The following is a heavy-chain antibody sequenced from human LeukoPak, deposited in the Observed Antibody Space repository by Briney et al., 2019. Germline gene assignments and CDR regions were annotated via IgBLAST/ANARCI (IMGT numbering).Heavy chain of an antibody. CDR3: GRDWKLDY. D-gene: IGHD1-1*01. CDR2: IGENGDDA. Sequence: GGSLRLSCAASGFTFNNYHMSWVRQAPGKGLEWVSAIGENGDDAKYAASVKGRLTISRDNSRNTLYLQMNSLRVEDTAIYYCGRDWKLDYWGQGTLVTVSS. CDR1: GFTFNNYH. V-gene: IGHV3-23*01. J-gene: IGHJ4*02.